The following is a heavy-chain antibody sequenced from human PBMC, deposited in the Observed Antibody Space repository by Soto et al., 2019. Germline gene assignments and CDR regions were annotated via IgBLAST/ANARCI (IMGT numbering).Heavy chain of an antibody. CDR3: ARDYCTNGVCYYYYYMDV. CDR2: INPSGGST. J-gene: IGHJ6*03. CDR1: GYTFTSYY. D-gene: IGHD2-8*01. Sequence: ASVKVSCKASGYTFTSYYMHWVRQAPEQGLEWMGIINPSGGSTSYAQKFQGRVTMTRDTSTSTVYMELSSLRSEDTAVYYCARDYCTNGVCYYYYYMDVWGKGTTVTVSS. V-gene: IGHV1-46*03.